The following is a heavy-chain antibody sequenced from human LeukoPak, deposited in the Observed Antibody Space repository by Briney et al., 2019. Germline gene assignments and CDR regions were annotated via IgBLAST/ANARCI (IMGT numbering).Heavy chain of an antibody. CDR2: INPSGGST. D-gene: IGHD3-22*01. CDR1: GYTFTNYY. Sequence: ASVTVSCTASGYTFTNYYMHWVRQAPGQGLEWMGIINPSGGSTSYAQKFQGRVTMTRDTSTSTVYMELSSLRSEDTAVYYCARGGYYYDSSGYSHLPDYWGQGTLVTVSA. CDR3: ARGGYYYDSSGYSHLPDY. J-gene: IGHJ4*02. V-gene: IGHV1-46*01.